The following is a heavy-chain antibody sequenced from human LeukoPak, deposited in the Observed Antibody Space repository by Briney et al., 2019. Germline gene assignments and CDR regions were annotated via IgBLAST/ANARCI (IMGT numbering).Heavy chain of an antibody. V-gene: IGHV4-59*01. D-gene: IGHD6-6*01. CDR2: IYYSGST. CDR1: GGSISSYY. J-gene: IGHJ6*03. Sequence: SETLSLTCTVSGGSISSYYWSWIRQPPGKGLEWIGYIYYSGSTNYNPPLKSRVTISVDTSKNQFSLKLSSVTAADTAVYYCARDTGDSIAAHYYYYYMDVWSKGTTVTVSS. CDR3: ARDTGDSIAAHYYYYYMDV.